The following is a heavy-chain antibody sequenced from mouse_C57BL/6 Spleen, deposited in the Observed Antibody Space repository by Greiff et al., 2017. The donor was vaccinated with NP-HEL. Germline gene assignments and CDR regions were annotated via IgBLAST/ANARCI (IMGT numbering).Heavy chain of an antibody. CDR2: IRLTSDNYAT. CDR1: GFTFSNYW. D-gene: IGHD3-1*01. V-gene: IGHV6-3*01. Sequence: DVKLQESGGGLVQPGGSMKLSCVASGFTFSNYWMNWVRQSPEKGLEWVAQIRLTSDNYATHYAESVKGRFTISRDDSKSSVYLQMNNLSAEDTGIYYCTNSPAYAMDYWGQGTSVTVSS. J-gene: IGHJ4*01. CDR3: TNSPAYAMDY.